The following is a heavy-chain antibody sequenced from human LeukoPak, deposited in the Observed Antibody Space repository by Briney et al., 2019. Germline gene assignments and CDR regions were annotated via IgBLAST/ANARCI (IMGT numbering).Heavy chain of an antibody. CDR3: ARVYGGYSGYDSYFDH. D-gene: IGHD5-12*01. Sequence: ASVKVSCKASGYTFTGYYMHWVRQAPGQGLEWMGWINPNSGGTNYAQKFQGRVTMTRDTSISTAYMELSRLRSDDTAVYYCARVYGGYSGYDSYFDHWGQGTLVTVSS. CDR2: INPNSGGT. J-gene: IGHJ4*02. V-gene: IGHV1-2*02. CDR1: GYTFTGYY.